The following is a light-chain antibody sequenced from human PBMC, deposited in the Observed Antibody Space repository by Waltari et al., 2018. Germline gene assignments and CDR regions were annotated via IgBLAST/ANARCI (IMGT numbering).Light chain of an antibody. Sequence: DIVMTQSPDSLAVSLGWRATINFKSSHSLCYSSNSKNYLAWYQQKPGQSPKLLIYWASTRESGVPDRFSGSGSGTDFTLTISTLQAEDVAVYYSHQYYSLFTFGPGTKVDIK. V-gene: IGKV4-1*01. CDR3: HQYYSLFT. CDR1: HSLCYSSNSKNY. CDR2: WAS. J-gene: IGKJ3*01.